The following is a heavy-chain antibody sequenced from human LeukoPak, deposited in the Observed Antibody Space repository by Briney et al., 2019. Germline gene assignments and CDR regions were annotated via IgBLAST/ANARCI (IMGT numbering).Heavy chain of an antibody. V-gene: IGHV1-69*01. Sequence: SVKVSCKASGCTFSSYAISWVRQAPGQGLEWMGGINPNFGKADYAQKFQGRVTITADDSTSTAYMELSSLRSEDTAVYYCTRDVLALRITTVRGVPQYDYYSYWMDGWGKGTTVTVSS. J-gene: IGHJ6*04. CDR2: INPNFGKA. D-gene: IGHD3-10*01. CDR1: GCTFSSYA. CDR3: TRDVLALRITTVRGVPQYDYYSYWMDG.